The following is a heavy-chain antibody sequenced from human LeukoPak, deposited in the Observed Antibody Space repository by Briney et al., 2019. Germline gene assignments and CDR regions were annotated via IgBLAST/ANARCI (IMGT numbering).Heavy chain of an antibody. CDR2: ISGSGAST. J-gene: IGHJ4*02. CDR3: AKGRENYESSGYSGFDY. D-gene: IGHD3-22*01. Sequence: GGSLSLSCAASGFTSSAYAMNWVRQAPGEGLGWVSSISGSGASTSYADSVQCRYTISRDNSKNTLYLQLTDMRAEDTVVYYCAKGRENYESSGYSGFDYWGQGALVTVSS. CDR1: GFTSSAYA. V-gene: IGHV3-23*01.